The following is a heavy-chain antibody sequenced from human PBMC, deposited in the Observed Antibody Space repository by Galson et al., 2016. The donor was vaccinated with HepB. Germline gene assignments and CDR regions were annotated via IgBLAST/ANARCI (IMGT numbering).Heavy chain of an antibody. CDR3: TRERAPDEGRNDVDY. D-gene: IGHD1-1*01. CDR2: IWYDGSEK. J-gene: IGHJ4*02. CDR1: GFTFSTYA. Sequence: SLRLSCAASGFTFSTYAMHWVRQAPGKGLEWVAVIWYDGSEKFYADSVKGRFTISRDNSKNTLYLEMNSLRAEDTAVYYCTRERAPDEGRNDVDYWGQGTLVTVSS. V-gene: IGHV3-33*01.